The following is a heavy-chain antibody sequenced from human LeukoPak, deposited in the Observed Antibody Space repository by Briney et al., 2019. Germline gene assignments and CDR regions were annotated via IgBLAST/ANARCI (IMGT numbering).Heavy chain of an antibody. CDR2: ISAYNGNT. V-gene: IGHV1-18*01. Sequence: ASVTVSCKASGYTFTSYGISWVRQAPGQGLEWMGWISAYNGNTNYAQKLQGRVTMTTDTSTSTAYMELRSLRSDDTAVYYCARERISGYDYDFDYWGQGTLVTVSS. J-gene: IGHJ4*02. CDR3: ARERISGYDYDFDY. CDR1: GYTFTSYG. D-gene: IGHD5-12*01.